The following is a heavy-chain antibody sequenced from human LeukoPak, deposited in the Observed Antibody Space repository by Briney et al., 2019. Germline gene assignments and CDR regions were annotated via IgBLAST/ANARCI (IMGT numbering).Heavy chain of an antibody. D-gene: IGHD2-15*01. CDR2: INSDGSST. Sequence: GGSLRLSCAASGFTFSSYSMNWVRQAPGKGLVWVSRINSDGSSTSYADPVKGRFTISRDNAKNTLYLQMNSLRAEDTAVYYCLGGCSGGSCAYFDSWGQGTLVTVSS. V-gene: IGHV3-74*01. CDR1: GFTFSSYS. J-gene: IGHJ4*02. CDR3: LGGCSGGSCAYFDS.